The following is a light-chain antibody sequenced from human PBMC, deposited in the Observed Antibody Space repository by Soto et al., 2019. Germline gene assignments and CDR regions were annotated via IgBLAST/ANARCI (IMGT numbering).Light chain of an antibody. CDR1: SSDVGGYNY. Sequence: QSALTQPASVSGSPGQSITISCTGTSSDVGGYNYVSWYQQHPGIAPKLLIYGVTKRPSGFSTRYSGSKSGNTASLTISGLQAEDEADYHCSSYTSASTLLYLFGTGTKLTVL. J-gene: IGLJ1*01. V-gene: IGLV2-14*01. CDR3: SSYTSASTLLYL. CDR2: GVT.